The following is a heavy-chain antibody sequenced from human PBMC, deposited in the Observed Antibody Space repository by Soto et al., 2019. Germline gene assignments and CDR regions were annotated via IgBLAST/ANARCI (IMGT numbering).Heavy chain of an antibody. D-gene: IGHD1-7*01. CDR2: ISWNRGSI. Sequence: GGSLRLSCAASGFTFDDYARHWVRQAPGKGLEWVSGISWNRGSIGYADSVKGRFTISRDNAKHSLYLHMNSLIAEDTALYYCAKDIRKRYTWTYDAFDIWGQGTMVTVSS. V-gene: IGHV3-9*01. CDR3: AKDIRKRYTWTYDAFDI. J-gene: IGHJ3*02. CDR1: GFTFDDYA.